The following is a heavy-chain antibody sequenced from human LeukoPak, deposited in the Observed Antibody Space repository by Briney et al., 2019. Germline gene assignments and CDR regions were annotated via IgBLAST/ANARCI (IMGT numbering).Heavy chain of an antibody. CDR3: ARDHYYGSGSMYY. J-gene: IGHJ4*02. Sequence: ASVKVSCKASGYTFTGYYMHWVRQAPGQGLEWMGWINPNSGGTNYAQKFQGWVTMTRDTSISTAYMELSRLRSDDTAVYYCARDHYYGSGSMYYWGQGTLVTVSS. D-gene: IGHD3-10*01. CDR1: GYTFTGYY. CDR2: INPNSGGT. V-gene: IGHV1-2*04.